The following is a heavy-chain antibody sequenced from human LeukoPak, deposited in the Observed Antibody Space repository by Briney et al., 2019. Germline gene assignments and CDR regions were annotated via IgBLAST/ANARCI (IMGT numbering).Heavy chain of an antibody. V-gene: IGHV4-38-2*02. Sequence: SETLSLTCTVSGYSLSSGYYWGWIRQPPGKGLEWIGSIYHSGSTYYNPSLKSRVTISVDTSKNQFSLKLSSVTAADTAVYYCARDRYSSGWYDVDYWGQGTLVTVSS. CDR3: ARDRYSSGWYDVDY. D-gene: IGHD6-19*01. CDR2: IYHSGST. CDR1: GYSLSSGYY. J-gene: IGHJ4*02.